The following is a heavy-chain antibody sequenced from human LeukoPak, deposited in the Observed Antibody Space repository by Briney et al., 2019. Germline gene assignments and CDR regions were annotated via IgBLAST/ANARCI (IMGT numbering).Heavy chain of an antibody. D-gene: IGHD5/OR15-5a*01. J-gene: IGHJ4*02. V-gene: IGHV1-46*01. CDR1: GYTFTSYY. Sequence: GSVKVSCKASGYTFTSYYMHRVRQAPGQGLEWMGKINPSDGSTRYAQKFQGRVTMTRDMSTSTVYMELSSLRSEDTAVYYCASSFYDLLVYFDYWGQGTLVTVSS. CDR2: INPSDGST. CDR3: ASSFYDLLVYFDY.